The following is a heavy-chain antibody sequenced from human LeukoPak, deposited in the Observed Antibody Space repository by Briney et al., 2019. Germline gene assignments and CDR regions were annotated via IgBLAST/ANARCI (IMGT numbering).Heavy chain of an antibody. CDR3: AKDRVAAAAIYYYYMDV. J-gene: IGHJ6*03. CDR1: GFTFSSYG. D-gene: IGHD6-13*01. CDR2: IRYDGSNK. Sequence: PGGSLRLSCAAPGFTFSSYGMHWVRQAPGKGLEWVAFIRYDGSNKYYADSVKGRFTISRDNSKNTLYLQMNSLRAEDTAVYYCAKDRVAAAAIYYYYMDVWGKGTTVTVSS. V-gene: IGHV3-30*02.